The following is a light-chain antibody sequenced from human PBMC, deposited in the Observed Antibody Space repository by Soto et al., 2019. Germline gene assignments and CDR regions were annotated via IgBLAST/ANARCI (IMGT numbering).Light chain of an antibody. CDR1: SSDVGGYTY. V-gene: IGLV2-14*01. Sequence: QSALTQPASVSGSPGQSITISCTRTSSDVGGYTYVSWYQHHPGKAPKLIIYEVSNRPSGVSNRFSGSKSDNTASLTISGLQAEDEADYYCTSYTSSSTWVFGGGTKLTVL. CDR3: TSYTSSSTWV. J-gene: IGLJ3*02. CDR2: EVS.